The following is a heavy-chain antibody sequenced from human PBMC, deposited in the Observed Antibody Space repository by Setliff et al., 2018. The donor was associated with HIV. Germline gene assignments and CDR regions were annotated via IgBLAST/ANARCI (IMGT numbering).Heavy chain of an antibody. CDR2: IYSGGST. Sequence: GGSLRLSCAVSEAIVSNNYMSWVRQAPGKGLEWVSVIYSGGSTDHADSVKGRFTISRDNSKNTVYLQMTSLRAEDTAVYYCARSPGMFDYWGQGTPVTVSS. V-gene: IGHV3-53*01. CDR3: ARSPGMFDY. CDR1: EAIVSNNY. D-gene: IGHD1-1*01. J-gene: IGHJ4*02.